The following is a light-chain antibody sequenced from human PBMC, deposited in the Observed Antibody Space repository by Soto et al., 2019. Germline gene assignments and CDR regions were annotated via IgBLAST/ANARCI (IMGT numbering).Light chain of an antibody. J-gene: IGKJ1*01. CDR3: QQYGSSPWT. CDR2: GAS. V-gene: IGKV3-20*01. Sequence: EIVLTRSPGTLTLSPWERATLSCRAGQSVSSSYLAWYQQKPGQAPRLLIYGASSRATGIPDRFSGSGSGTDFTLTISRLEPEDFAAYYCQQYGSSPWTFGQGTKVDIK. CDR1: QSVSSSY.